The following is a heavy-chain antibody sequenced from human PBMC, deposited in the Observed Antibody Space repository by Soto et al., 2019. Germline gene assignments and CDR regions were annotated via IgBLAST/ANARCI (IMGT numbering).Heavy chain of an antibody. J-gene: IGHJ4*02. D-gene: IGHD1-26*01. CDR2: SYHSGSS. CDR1: GGSISSNNW. Sequence: QVQLQESGPGLVKPSGTLSLTCAVSGGSISSNNWWSWVRQTPGKGLEWIGESYHSGSSNYNPSLKSRVTISVDKAKNSFSLKLSSVTAADTAIYYCARGRGTYYKPLDYWGQGTLVTVSS. V-gene: IGHV4-4*02. CDR3: ARGRGTYYKPLDY.